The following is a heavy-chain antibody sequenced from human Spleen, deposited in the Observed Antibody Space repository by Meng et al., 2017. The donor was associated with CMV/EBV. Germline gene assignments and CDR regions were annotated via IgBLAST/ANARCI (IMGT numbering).Heavy chain of an antibody. CDR3: ARFGAYTGSYGY. CDR1: GYIFTTYD. Sequence: SCKASGYIFTTYDMSWVRQAPGQGPEWMGRISTYNGDKVYAQKLQGRVTMTTDTSTSTAYMELRSLRYDDTAVYYCARFGAYTGSYGYWGQGSLVTVSS. D-gene: IGHD1-26*01. J-gene: IGHJ4*02. CDR2: ISTYNGDK. V-gene: IGHV1-18*01.